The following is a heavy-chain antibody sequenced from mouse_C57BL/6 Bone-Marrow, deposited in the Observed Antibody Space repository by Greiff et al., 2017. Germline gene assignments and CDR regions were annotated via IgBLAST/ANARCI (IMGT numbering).Heavy chain of an antibody. D-gene: IGHD1-1*01. Sequence: QVQLQQSGAELVRPGASVTLSCKASGYTFTDYEMHWVKQTPVHGLEWIGAIDPETGGTAYNQKFKGKAILTADKSSSTAYMELRSLTSEDSAVYYCTRRRGVYYGISYYAMDYWGQGTSVTVSS. CDR3: TRRRGVYYGISYYAMDY. J-gene: IGHJ4*01. CDR2: IDPETGGT. CDR1: GYTFTDYE. V-gene: IGHV1-15*01.